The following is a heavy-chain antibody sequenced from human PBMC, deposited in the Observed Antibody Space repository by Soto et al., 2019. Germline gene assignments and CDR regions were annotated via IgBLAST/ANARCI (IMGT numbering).Heavy chain of an antibody. CDR1: GFTLVRYG. Sequence: GGSRRSSGEALGFTLVRYGIPWVRQAPGKGRSWVAVISYDGSNKYYAPSEKEQFTISRDNSRNTLYLQMNSLRAEDTAVYYCARDGVISYYYDIFFYYGMDVLDQGTTVPVSS. CDR2: ISYDGSNK. D-gene: IGHD3-22*01. J-gene: IGHJ6*02. V-gene: IGHV3-30-3*01. CDR3: ARDGVISYYYDIFFYYGMDV.